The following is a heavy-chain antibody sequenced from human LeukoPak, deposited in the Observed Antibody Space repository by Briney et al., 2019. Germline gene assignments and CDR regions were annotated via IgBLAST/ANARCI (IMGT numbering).Heavy chain of an antibody. J-gene: IGHJ6*02. CDR2: INPNSGGT. V-gene: IGHV1-2*04. CDR3: ARGGTILVENYYYGMDV. D-gene: IGHD3-3*01. CDR1: GYTFTSNA. Sequence: ASVKVSCKASGYTFTSNAMNWVRQAPGQGLEWMGWINPNSGGTNYAQKFQGWVTMTRDTSISTAYMELSRLRSDDTAVYYCARGGTILVENYYYGMDVWGQGTTVTVSS.